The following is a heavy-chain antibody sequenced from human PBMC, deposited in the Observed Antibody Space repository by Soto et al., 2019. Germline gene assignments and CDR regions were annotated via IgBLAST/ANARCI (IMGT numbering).Heavy chain of an antibody. CDR1: GGSISSSNC. CDR3: ARVMSITIFGVVIPGQDNCFDP. V-gene: IGHV4-4*02. Sequence: QVQLQESGPGLVKPSGTLSLTCAVSGGSISSSNCWSWVRQPPGKGLEWIGEIYHRGSTNSKPSLQSRVTISVDKFKNQFSLKLSSVAAADTAVYYCARVMSITIFGVVIPGQDNCFDPWGQGTLVTVSS. D-gene: IGHD3-3*01. J-gene: IGHJ5*02. CDR2: IYHRGST.